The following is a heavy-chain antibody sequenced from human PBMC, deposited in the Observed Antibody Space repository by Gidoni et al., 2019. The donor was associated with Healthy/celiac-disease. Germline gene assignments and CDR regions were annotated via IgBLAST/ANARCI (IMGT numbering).Heavy chain of an antibody. D-gene: IGHD6-19*01. CDR3: ARGGGIAVAGIYDY. CDR1: GFTFGSYS. J-gene: IGHJ4*02. CDR2: ISSSSSYI. Sequence: EVQLVESGGGMVKPGGSLRLPCAASGFTFGSYSMNWVRQAPGKGLEWVSSISSSSSYIYYADSVKGRFTISRDNAKNSLYLQMNSLRAEDTAVYYCARGGGIAVAGIYDYWGQGTLVTVSS. V-gene: IGHV3-21*01.